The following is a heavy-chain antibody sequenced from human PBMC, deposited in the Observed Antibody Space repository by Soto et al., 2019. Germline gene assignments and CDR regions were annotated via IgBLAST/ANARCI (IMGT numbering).Heavy chain of an antibody. D-gene: IGHD1-26*01. CDR1: GFTFSSYW. V-gene: IGHV3-7*03. Sequence: GGSLRLSCAASGFTFSSYWMSWVRQAPGKGLEWVANIKQDGSEKYYVDSVKGRFTISRDNAKNSLYLQMNSLRAEDTAVYYCARDREGGSTDDPFDIWGQGTMVTVSS. J-gene: IGHJ3*02. CDR3: ARDREGGSTDDPFDI. CDR2: IKQDGSEK.